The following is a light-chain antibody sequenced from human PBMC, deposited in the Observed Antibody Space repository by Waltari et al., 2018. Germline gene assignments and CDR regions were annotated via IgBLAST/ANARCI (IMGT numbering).Light chain of an antibody. Sequence: DIQMTQSPSSLSASVGDRVTITCRASQNIRSFLNWYQQKPGKAPKFLIYAASSLQSGVPSRFSGSGSGTDFTLTISSLQPEDFATYYCQQSYGTPRTFGQGTKVEIK. V-gene: IGKV1-39*01. CDR2: AAS. CDR1: QNIRSF. CDR3: QQSYGTPRT. J-gene: IGKJ1*01.